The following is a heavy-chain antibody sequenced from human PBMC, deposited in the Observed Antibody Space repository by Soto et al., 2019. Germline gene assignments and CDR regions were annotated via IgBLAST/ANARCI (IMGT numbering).Heavy chain of an antibody. CDR2: VYHGVTA. CDR1: GFSINNAYY. D-gene: IGHD3-22*01. Sequence: SETLSLTCAVSGFSINNAYYWGWIRQPPGKGLDWIGTVYHGVTAFYNPSLKSRASISVDSSKNQFSLNLTSVAAADTAVYYCAKWFDSGGYATPLWGQGTLVTVSS. CDR3: AKWFDSGGYATPL. V-gene: IGHV4-38-2*01. J-gene: IGHJ4*02.